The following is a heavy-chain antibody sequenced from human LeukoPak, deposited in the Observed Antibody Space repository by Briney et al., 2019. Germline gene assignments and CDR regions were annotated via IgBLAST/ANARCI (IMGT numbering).Heavy chain of an antibody. CDR3: ATLERLVDSPPNEKYYFDY. Sequence: SGTLSLTCTVSGGSISSSSYYWGWIRQPPGKGLEWIGSIYYSGSTYYNPSLKSRVTISVDTSKNQFSLKLSSVTAADTAVYYCATLERLVDSPPNEKYYFDYWGQGTLVTVSS. V-gene: IGHV4-39*01. CDR2: IYYSGST. J-gene: IGHJ4*02. D-gene: IGHD3-9*01. CDR1: GGSISSSSYY.